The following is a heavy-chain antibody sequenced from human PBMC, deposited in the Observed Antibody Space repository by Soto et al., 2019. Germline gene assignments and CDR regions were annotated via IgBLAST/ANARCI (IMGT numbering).Heavy chain of an antibody. CDR2: TYYRSKWYY. J-gene: IGHJ4*02. CDR1: GDSVSSNRAA. CDR3: ARDPIAALYYFDY. Sequence: QVQLQQSGPGLVKPSQTLSLTCAISGDSVSSNRAAWNWIRQSPSRRLEWLGRTYYRSKWYYDYAVSVRSRIIINPDTSENHFSLQLNSVTPEDTAVYYCARDPIAALYYFDYWGRGTLVTVSS. V-gene: IGHV6-1*01. D-gene: IGHD6-13*01.